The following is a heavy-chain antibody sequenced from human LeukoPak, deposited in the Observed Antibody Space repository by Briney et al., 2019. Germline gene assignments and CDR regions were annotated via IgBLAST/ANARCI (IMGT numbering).Heavy chain of an antibody. D-gene: IGHD4-17*01. CDR1: GGSISSYY. J-gene: IGHJ5*02. CDR3: ARDPQTNTVTTHNWFDP. CDR2: IFYSGTT. Sequence: SETLSLTCTVSGGSISSYYWSWIRQPPGKGLEWIGYIFYSGTTNYNPSLKSRVTISVDTSKNQFSLKLSSVTAADTAVYYCARDPQTNTVTTHNWFDPWGQGTLVTVSS. V-gene: IGHV4-59*12.